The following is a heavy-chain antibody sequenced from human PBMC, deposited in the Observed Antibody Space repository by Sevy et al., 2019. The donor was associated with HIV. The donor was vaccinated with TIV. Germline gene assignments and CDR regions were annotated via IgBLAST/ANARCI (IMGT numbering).Heavy chain of an antibody. CDR2: ISYDGSNK. CDR3: ANLLYPVDQWALLHHGAEYFHH. CDR1: GFSFSSYG. Sequence: GGSLRLSCAASGFSFSSYGMYWVRQAPGKGLEWVALISYDGSNKNYADSVKGRFTISRDDSKNTVFLQMNSLRAEDTAVYYCANLLYPVDQWALLHHGAEYFHHGGQGTLVTVSS. D-gene: IGHD2-8*01. J-gene: IGHJ1*01. V-gene: IGHV3-30*18.